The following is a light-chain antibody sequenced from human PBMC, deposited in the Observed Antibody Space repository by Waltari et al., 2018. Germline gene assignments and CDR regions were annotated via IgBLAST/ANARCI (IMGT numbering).Light chain of an antibody. CDR2: VAS. J-gene: IGKJ4*01. CDR3: QQYNSFPPT. Sequence: DIQLTQSPSLLSASVGDRVTITCRASQGINSDLAWYQQKPGNAPKLLIYVASTLQSGVPSRFSGSGSGTDFTLTIGSMQPEDFATYYCQQYNSFPPTFGGGTKVDIK. V-gene: IGKV1-9*01. CDR1: QGINSD.